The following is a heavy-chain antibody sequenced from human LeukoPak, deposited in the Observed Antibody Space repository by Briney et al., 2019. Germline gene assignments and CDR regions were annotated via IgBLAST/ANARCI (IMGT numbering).Heavy chain of an antibody. D-gene: IGHD5-18*01. CDR3: ARHQRVTAMVDDYYYYGMDV. CDR2: IYYSGST. V-gene: IGHV4-59*01. J-gene: IGHJ6*02. CDR1: GGSLSSYY. Sequence: PSETLSLTCTVSGGSLSSYYWSWIRQPPGKGLEWIGYIYYSGSTNYNPSLKSRVTISVDTSKNQFSLKLSSATAADTAVYYCARHQRVTAMVDDYYYYGMDVWGQGTTVTVSS.